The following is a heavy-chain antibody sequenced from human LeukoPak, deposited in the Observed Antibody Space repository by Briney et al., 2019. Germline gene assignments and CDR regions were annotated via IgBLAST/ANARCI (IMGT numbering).Heavy chain of an antibody. Sequence: GGSLRLSCAASGFTFGRYWMGWVRQAPGKGRECVANINQDGSEKYYVDSVKGRFTISRDNAKNSLYLQMNSLRAEDKAVYYCARDCTNGICYTWAYWGPGTLVTVSS. CDR3: ARDCTNGICYTWAY. V-gene: IGHV3-7*01. J-gene: IGHJ4*02. CDR1: GFTFGRYW. CDR2: INQDGSEK. D-gene: IGHD2-8*01.